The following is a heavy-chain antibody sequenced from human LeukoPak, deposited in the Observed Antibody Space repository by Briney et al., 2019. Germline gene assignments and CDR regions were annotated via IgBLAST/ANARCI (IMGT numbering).Heavy chain of an antibody. CDR2: ISSSSSYI. V-gene: IGHV3-21*01. CDR1: GFTFSSYS. Sequence: GGSLRLSCAASGFTFSSYSMNRVRQAPGKGLEWVSSISSSSSYIYYADSVKGRFTISRDNAKNLLYLQMNSLRAEDTALYYCAREVSEGFDFWGQGTLVTVSS. D-gene: IGHD3-22*01. J-gene: IGHJ4*02. CDR3: AREVSEGFDF.